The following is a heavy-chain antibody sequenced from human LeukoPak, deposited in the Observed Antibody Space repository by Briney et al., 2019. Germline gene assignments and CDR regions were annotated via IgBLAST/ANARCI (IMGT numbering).Heavy chain of an antibody. V-gene: IGHV1-8*01. Sequence: GASVKVSRKASGYTFTSYDINWVRQATGQGLEWMGWMNPNSGNTGYAQEFQGRVTMTRDASISTAYMELSSLTSEDTAVYYCARRKPTSGAQYWFDPWGQGTLVTVSS. J-gene: IGHJ5*02. CDR1: GYTFTSYD. CDR2: MNPNSGNT. CDR3: ARRKPTSGAQYWFDP. D-gene: IGHD3-10*01.